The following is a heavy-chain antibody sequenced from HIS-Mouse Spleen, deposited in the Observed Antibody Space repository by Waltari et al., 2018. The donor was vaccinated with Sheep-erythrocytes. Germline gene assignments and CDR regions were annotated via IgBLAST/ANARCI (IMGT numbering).Heavy chain of an antibody. Sequence: EVQLLESGGGLVQPGGSLRLSCAASGFTFSSYAMSWVRQAPGKGLEWVSASSGSGGSTYYADSVKGRFTISRDNSKNTLYLQMNSLRAEDTAVYYCAKRRTGDGGLDYWGQGTLVTVSS. CDR2: SSGSGGST. D-gene: IGHD7-27*01. J-gene: IGHJ4*02. CDR3: AKRRTGDGGLDY. CDR1: GFTFSSYA. V-gene: IGHV3-23*01.